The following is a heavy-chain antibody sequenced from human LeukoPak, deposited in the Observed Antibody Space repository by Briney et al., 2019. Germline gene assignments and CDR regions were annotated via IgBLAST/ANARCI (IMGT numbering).Heavy chain of an antibody. V-gene: IGHV1-69*13. CDR3: ARGIRGTRDHSYYYMDV. D-gene: IGHD3-10*01. CDR2: IIPIFGTA. Sequence: SVKVSCKASGGTFISYAITWVRQAPGQGLECMGGIIPIFGTANYAQKFQGRVTITADEAASTVYLELSSLRSDDTAVYYGARGIRGTRDHSYYYMDVWGKGTTVTVSS. CDR1: GGTFISYA. J-gene: IGHJ6*03.